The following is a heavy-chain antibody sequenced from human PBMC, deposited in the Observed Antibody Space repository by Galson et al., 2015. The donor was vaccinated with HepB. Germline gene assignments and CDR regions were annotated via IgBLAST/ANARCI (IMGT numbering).Heavy chain of an antibody. J-gene: IGHJ4*02. V-gene: IGHV4-59*01. Sequence: TLSLTCTVSGGSISSYYWSWIRQPPGKGLEWVGYIYYSGSTNYNPSLKSRVTISVDTSKNQFSLKLSSVTAADTAVYYCARGGYYDSSGYYFAESHYFDYWGQGTLVTVSS. D-gene: IGHD3-22*01. CDR3: ARGGYYDSSGYYFAESHYFDY. CDR1: GGSISSYY. CDR2: IYYSGST.